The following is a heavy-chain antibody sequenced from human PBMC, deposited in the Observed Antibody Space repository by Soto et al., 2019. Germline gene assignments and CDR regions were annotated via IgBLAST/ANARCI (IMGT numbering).Heavy chain of an antibody. CDR3: ARDRGYCSGGSCYYWFDP. Sequence: PSETLSLTCTVSGGSISSGGYYWSWTRQHPGKGLEWIGYIYYSGSTYYNPSLKSRVTISVDTSKNQFSLKLSSVTAADTAVYYCARDRGYCSGGSCYYWFDPWGQGTLVTVSS. J-gene: IGHJ5*02. CDR1: GGSISSGGYY. D-gene: IGHD2-15*01. V-gene: IGHV4-31*03. CDR2: IYYSGST.